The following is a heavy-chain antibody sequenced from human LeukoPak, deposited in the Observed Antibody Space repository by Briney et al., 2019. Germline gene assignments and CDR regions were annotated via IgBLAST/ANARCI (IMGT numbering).Heavy chain of an antibody. V-gene: IGHV3-11*06. J-gene: IGHJ4*02. CDR2: ISSSSSYT. CDR3: ARDDDYGFDY. D-gene: IGHD4-17*01. CDR1: GFTFSSYS. Sequence: GGSLRLSCAASGFTFSSYSMSWIRQAPGKGLEWVSYISSSSSYTNYADSVKGRFTISRDNAKNSLYLQMNSLRAEDTAVYYCARDDDYGFDYWGQGTLVTVSS.